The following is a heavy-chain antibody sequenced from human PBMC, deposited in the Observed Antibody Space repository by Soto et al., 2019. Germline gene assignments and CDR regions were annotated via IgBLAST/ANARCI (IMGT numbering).Heavy chain of an antibody. J-gene: IGHJ4*02. Sequence: GGSLRVSCGAAGFTFSTYTMSWVRKDPGKGLEWVSAIISSGDYTTHADSVKGRFTISRDDSLKTTYLQMNSLKTEDTAVYYCTRRRDWTAMDPLDYWGQGTLVTVSS. CDR3: TRRRDWTAMDPLDY. CDR1: GFTFSTYT. V-gene: IGHV3-23*01. D-gene: IGHD5-18*01. CDR2: IISSGDYT.